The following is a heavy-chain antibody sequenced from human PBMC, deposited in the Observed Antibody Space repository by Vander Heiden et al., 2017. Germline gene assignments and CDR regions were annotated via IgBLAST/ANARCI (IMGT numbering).Heavy chain of an antibody. CDR2: IYYSGST. D-gene: IGHD5-18*01. J-gene: IGHJ4*02. V-gene: IGHV4-39*01. Sequence: LQLQESGPGLVKPSETLSLTCTVPGGPISSSTYYWGWIRQPPGKGLEWIGGIYYSGSTYYNPSLKSRVTISVDTSKNQFSLKLSSVTAADTAVYYCARRRRIQLWLGLDYWGQGTLVTVSS. CDR3: ARRRRIQLWLGLDY. CDR1: GGPISSSTYY.